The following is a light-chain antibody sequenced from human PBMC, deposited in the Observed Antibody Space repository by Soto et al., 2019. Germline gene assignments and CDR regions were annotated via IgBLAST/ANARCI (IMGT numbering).Light chain of an antibody. CDR3: CSFAMRSTLI. J-gene: IGLJ2*01. CDR1: SSDVGNYNL. CDR2: EGG. V-gene: IGLV2-23*01. Sequence: QSALTQPASASGSPGQSITISCTGTSSDVGNYNLVSWYQQYPGKAPKLMIYEGGKRPSGVSNRFSGSKSGNTASLTISGLQAEDEADYYCCSFAMRSTLIFGGGTKLTVL.